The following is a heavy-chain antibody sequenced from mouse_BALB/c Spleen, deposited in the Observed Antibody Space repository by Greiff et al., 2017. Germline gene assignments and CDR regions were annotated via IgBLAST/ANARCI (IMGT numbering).Heavy chain of an antibody. D-gene: IGHD1-1*01. Sequence: EVQGVESGGGLVQPGGSRKLSCAASGFTFSSFGMHWVRQAPEKGLEWVAYISSGSSTIYYADTVKGRFTISRDNPKNTLFLQMTSLRSEDTGMYYCARSYYGSSYWYFDVWGAGTTVTVSS. V-gene: IGHV5-17*02. J-gene: IGHJ1*01. CDR3: ARSYYGSSYWYFDV. CDR2: ISSGSSTI. CDR1: GFTFSSFG.